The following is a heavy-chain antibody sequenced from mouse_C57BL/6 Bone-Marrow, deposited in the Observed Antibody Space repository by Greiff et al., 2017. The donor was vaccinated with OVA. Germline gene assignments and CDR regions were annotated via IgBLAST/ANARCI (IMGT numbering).Heavy chain of an antibody. CDR1: GYTFTSYG. Sequence: VQLQPSGAELARPGASVKLSCKASGYTFTSYGISWLKQRTGQGLEWIGEIYPRSGNPYYNETFKGKATLTADKSSSTAYMELLSLTSEDSAVYFCARGKLWLRRGFAYWGQGTLVTVSA. V-gene: IGHV1-81*01. D-gene: IGHD2-2*01. J-gene: IGHJ3*01. CDR2: IYPRSGNP. CDR3: ARGKLWLRRGFAY.